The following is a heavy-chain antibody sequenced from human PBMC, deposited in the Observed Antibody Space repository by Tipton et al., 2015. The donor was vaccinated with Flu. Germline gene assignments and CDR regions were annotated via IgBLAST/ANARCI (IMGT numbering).Heavy chain of an antibody. V-gene: IGHV1-18*01. CDR2: ISGYNGNT. CDR3: ARDPMLDLEASVHYFDY. D-gene: IGHD3/OR15-3a*01. Sequence: QMQLVQSGAEVKKPGASVKVSCRASGYTFNNYGISWVRQAPGQGLEWMGWISGYNGNTHYAQKVQGRVTVTTDTSTSTAYMELRGLRSDDTAVYYCARDPMLDLEASVHYFDYWGQGTLVTVSS. J-gene: IGHJ4*02. CDR1: GYTFNNYG.